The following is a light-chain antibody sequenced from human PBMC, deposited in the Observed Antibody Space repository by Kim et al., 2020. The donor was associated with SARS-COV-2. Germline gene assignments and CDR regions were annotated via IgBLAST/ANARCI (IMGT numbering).Light chain of an antibody. V-gene: IGKV3-11*01. Sequence: EIVLTQSPATLPLSPGERATLSCRASQSVSTYLAWYQQKPGQASRLLIYDASNRATGIPARFSGSGSGTDFTLTISSLEPDDFAIYYCQQRSNWPPLTFGQGTKVDIK. CDR2: DAS. CDR3: QQRSNWPPLT. CDR1: QSVSTY. J-gene: IGKJ1*01.